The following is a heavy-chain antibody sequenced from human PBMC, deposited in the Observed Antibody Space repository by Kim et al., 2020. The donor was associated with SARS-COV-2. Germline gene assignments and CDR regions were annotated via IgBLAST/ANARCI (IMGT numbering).Heavy chain of an antibody. J-gene: IGHJ3*02. D-gene: IGHD6-19*01. CDR2: RKQDGNQK. V-gene: IGHV3-7*01. Sequence: GGSLRLSCAASGFTFSSYWMTWVRQAPGKGLEWVANRKQDGNQKYYADSVKGRFTISRDKAKNSLYLQRNSLRAEDTAVYYWARDGERDSSGKDAFDIWG. CDR3: ARDGERDSSGKDAFDI. CDR1: GFTFSSYW.